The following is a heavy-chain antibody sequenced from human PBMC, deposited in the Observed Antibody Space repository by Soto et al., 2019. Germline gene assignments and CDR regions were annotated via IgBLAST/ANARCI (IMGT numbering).Heavy chain of an antibody. D-gene: IGHD4-17*01. CDR3: AKDRDYGGHNP. Sequence: VQLVESGGGVVQPGRSLRLSCAASGFTFSSYGMHWVRQAPGKGLEWVAVISYDGSNKYYADSVKGRFTISRDNSKNTLYLQMNSLRAEDTAVYYCAKDRDYGGHNPWGQGTLVTVSS. CDR1: GFTFSSYG. CDR2: ISYDGSNK. V-gene: IGHV3-30*18. J-gene: IGHJ5*02.